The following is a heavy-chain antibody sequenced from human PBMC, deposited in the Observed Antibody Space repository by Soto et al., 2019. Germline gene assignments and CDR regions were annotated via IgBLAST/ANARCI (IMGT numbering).Heavy chain of an antibody. V-gene: IGHV3-23*01. D-gene: IGHD3-10*01. CDR3: AKRHYYGSGSFALAT. CDR1: GFTFSSNA. Sequence: GGSLTLSCGGSGFTFSSNAMSCVRQSPVKGLEWVSSVSGDGYASDYADSVKGRFTVSRHNSKNTLYLQMNSPRAEDTAVYYCAKRHYYGSGSFALATWGQGTLVTVSS. J-gene: IGHJ4*03. CDR2: VSGDGYAS.